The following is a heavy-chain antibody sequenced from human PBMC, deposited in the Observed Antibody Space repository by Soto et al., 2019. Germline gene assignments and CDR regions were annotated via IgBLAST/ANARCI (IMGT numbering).Heavy chain of an antibody. J-gene: IGHJ4*02. CDR2: IKQDGSHK. CDR3: ARLPGGTAPRPDY. Sequence: GGSLRLSCSASGFIFSNYWMTWVRQAPGKGLEWLANIKQDGSHKYYVDSVNGRFTISRDNAKNSVYLQMSGLRADDTAVYYCARLPGGTAPRPDYWGQGTMVTVSS. D-gene: IGHD6-6*01. CDR1: GFIFSNYW. V-gene: IGHV3-7*03.